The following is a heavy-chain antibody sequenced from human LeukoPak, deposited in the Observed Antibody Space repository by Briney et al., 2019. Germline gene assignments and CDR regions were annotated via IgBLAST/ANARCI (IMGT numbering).Heavy chain of an antibody. CDR3: ASGSPDGDFGVGPTPFDY. J-gene: IGHJ4*02. CDR2: IIPIFGTA. CDR1: VGTFSSYA. Sequence: AAAVKVSCKASVGTFSSYAISWGRQAPGQGLWWMGSIIPIFGTANYAQKFQGRVTITADKSTSTAYMELSSLRAEDTAVYYCASGSPDGDFGVGPTPFDYWGQGNLVTVSS. D-gene: IGHD3-3*01. V-gene: IGHV1-69*06.